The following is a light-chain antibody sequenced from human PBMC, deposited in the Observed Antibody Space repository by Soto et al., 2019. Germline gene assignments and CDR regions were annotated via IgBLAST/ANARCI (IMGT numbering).Light chain of an antibody. J-gene: IGKJ3*01. V-gene: IGKV3-20*01. CDR2: GVS. CDR3: QQFGTSPLVT. Sequence: ELVLTQSPGTLSLSPGERATLSCRASQSVNTKYLAWYQQKPGQAPRLLIYGVSSRATGIPDRFGGSGSGTDFMLTISRVEPEDFALYYCQQFGTSPLVTFGPGTKVDIK. CDR1: QSVNTKY.